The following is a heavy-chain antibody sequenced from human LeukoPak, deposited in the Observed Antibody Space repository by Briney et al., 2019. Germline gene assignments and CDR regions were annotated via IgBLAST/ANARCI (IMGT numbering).Heavy chain of an antibody. CDR2: IYPGDSDT. CDR1: GYSFSNWW. J-gene: IGHJ4*02. V-gene: IGHV5-51*01. Sequence: GESLKMSCKASGYSFSNWWIGWVRQMPGKGLEWMGIIYPGDSDTTYSPSFQGQVTISADKSITTAYLQWGSLKASDTAMYYCVRFSDYWGQGALVTVSS. CDR3: VRFSDY.